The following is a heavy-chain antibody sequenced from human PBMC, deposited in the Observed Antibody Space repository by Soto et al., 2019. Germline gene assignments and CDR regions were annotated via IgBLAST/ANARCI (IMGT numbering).Heavy chain of an antibody. D-gene: IGHD6-13*01. CDR3: ARVRGSSSYYLPDFDY. Sequence: QVQLVESGGGVVQPGRSLRLSCTASGFTFSSYGMHWVRQAPGKGLEWVAVIWYDGTNKYYADSVKGRFTISRDNSKNTLYLQVNSLRAEDTAVYYCARVRGSSSYYLPDFDYWGHGTLVTVSS. CDR2: IWYDGTNK. V-gene: IGHV3-33*01. CDR1: GFTFSSYG. J-gene: IGHJ4*01.